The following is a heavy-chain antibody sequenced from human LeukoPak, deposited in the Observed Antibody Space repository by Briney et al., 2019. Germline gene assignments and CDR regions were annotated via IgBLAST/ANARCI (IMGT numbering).Heavy chain of an antibody. D-gene: IGHD1-26*01. CDR3: ARGQGAADY. V-gene: IGHV4-34*01. CDR2: INHRGST. J-gene: IGHJ4*02. CDR1: GGSFSDYY. Sequence: SETLSLTCAVRGGSFSDYYWSWLRQPPGQGLEWIGEINHRGSTNDNPSVRGRVTISIDTSKNQFSLKLTSVTAADTAVYYCARGQGAADYWGQGILVIVSS.